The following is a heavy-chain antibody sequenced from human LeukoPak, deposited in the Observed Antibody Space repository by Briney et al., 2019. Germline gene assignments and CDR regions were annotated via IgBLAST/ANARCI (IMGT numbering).Heavy chain of an antibody. CDR1: GFTFSSYA. V-gene: IGHV3-30-3*01. Sequence: GGSLRLSCAASGFTFSSYAMHWVRQAPGKGLEWVAVISCDGSNKYYADSVKGRFTISRDNSKNTLYLQMNSLKTEDTAVYYCARDKYPGSGSYYILDYWGQGTLVTVSS. D-gene: IGHD1-26*01. J-gene: IGHJ4*02. CDR3: ARDKYPGSGSYYILDY. CDR2: ISCDGSNK.